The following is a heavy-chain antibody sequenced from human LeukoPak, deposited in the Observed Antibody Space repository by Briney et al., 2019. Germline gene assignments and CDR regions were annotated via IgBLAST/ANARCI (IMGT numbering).Heavy chain of an antibody. CDR3: EREAGGYWYFDL. CDR2: IIPIFGTA. CDR1: GGTFSSYA. Sequence: GSSVKLSCKASGGTFSSYAISCGRQAPGQGREGMGGIIPIFGTANYAQKFQGRVTITADESTRKAYMELSSLSSEDTAVYYCEREAGGYWYFDLWGRGTLVTVSS. V-gene: IGHV1-69*01. J-gene: IGHJ2*01. D-gene: IGHD3-16*01.